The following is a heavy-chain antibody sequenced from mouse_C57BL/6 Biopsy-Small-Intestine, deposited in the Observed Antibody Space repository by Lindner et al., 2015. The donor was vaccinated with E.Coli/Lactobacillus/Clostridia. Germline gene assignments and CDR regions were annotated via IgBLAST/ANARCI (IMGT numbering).Heavy chain of an antibody. CDR2: IYPSDSET. J-gene: IGHJ1*03. CDR1: GYTFTSYW. D-gene: IGHD4-1*01. Sequence: VQLQESGAELVRPGSSVKLSCKASGYTFTSYWMDWVKQRPGQGLEWIGNIYPSDSETHYNQKFKDKATLTVDKSSSTAYMQLSSLTSEDSAVYYCARGGLTGTWYFDVWGTGTTVTVSS. CDR3: ARGGLTGTWYFDV. V-gene: IGHV1-61*01.